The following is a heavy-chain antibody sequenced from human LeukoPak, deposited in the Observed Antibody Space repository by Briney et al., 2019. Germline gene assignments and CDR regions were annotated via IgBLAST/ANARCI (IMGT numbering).Heavy chain of an antibody. J-gene: IGHJ3*02. CDR1: GYTFIGYY. CDR2: INPKTGGT. Sequence: ASVKVSCKASGYTFIGYYMHWVRQAPGQGLEWMGWINPKTGGTNYAQKFQGRVTMTRDTSISTAYMELSRLRSDDTAVYYCARGRNYYDSSDYYEGDAFDIWGQGTVVTVSS. V-gene: IGHV1-2*02. D-gene: IGHD3-22*01. CDR3: ARGRNYYDSSDYYEGDAFDI.